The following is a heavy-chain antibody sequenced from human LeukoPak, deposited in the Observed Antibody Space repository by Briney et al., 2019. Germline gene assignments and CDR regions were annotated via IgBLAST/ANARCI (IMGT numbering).Heavy chain of an antibody. V-gene: IGHV5-51*01. J-gene: IGHJ6*02. Sequence: GESLKISCKGSGYTFTSYWIAWVRQMPGKGLEWMGIIYPGDSETRYSPSFQGQVTISADKFIRTAYPQWSSLKASDTAMYYCARIVATTQTSSYYYVMDVWGQGTTVTVSS. CDR3: ARIVATTQTSSYYYVMDV. D-gene: IGHD5-12*01. CDR1: GYTFTSYW. CDR2: IYPGDSET.